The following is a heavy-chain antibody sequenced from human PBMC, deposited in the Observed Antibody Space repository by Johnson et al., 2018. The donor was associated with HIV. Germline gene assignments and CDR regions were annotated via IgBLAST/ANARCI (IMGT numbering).Heavy chain of an antibody. CDR1: GFTFSSYA. J-gene: IGHJ3*02. CDR3: ARGGSSGYMDDAFDI. Sequence: QVQLVESGGGVVQPGRSLRLSCAASGFTFSSYAMHWVRQAPGKGLEWVAVIYSGGSTYYADSVKGRFTISRDNSKNTLYLQMNSLRAEDTAVYYCARGGSSGYMDDAFDIWGQGTMVTVSS. CDR2: IYSGGST. D-gene: IGHD1-26*01. V-gene: IGHV3-NL1*01.